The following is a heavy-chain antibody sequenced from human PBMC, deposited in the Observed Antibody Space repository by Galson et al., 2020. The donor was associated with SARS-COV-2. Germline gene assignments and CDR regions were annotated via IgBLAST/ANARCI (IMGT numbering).Heavy chain of an antibody. CDR1: GFTFSSYW. D-gene: IGHD6-13*01. CDR2: IKQDGSEK. V-gene: IGHV3-7*03. Sequence: TGGSLRLSCAASGFTFSSYWMSWVRQAPGKGLEWVANIKQDGSEKYYVDSVKGRFTISRDNAKNSLYLQMNSLRAEDTAVYYCARDQEVGIAAAGFDYWGQGTLVTVSS. J-gene: IGHJ4*02. CDR3: ARDQEVGIAAAGFDY.